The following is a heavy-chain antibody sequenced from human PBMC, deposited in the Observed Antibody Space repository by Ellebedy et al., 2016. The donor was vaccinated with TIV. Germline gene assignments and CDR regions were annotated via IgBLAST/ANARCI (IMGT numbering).Heavy chain of an antibody. CDR1: GYTFTHYH. V-gene: IGHV1-46*01. Sequence: AASVKVSCKASGYTFTHYHMHWVRQAPGQGLEWMGLINPSGGSTIYAQKLQGRVTMTRDTSTSTLYLELSSLRSDDTAVYYCARGGATSSRYWGNWGQGALVTVSS. D-gene: IGHD2-2*01. CDR2: INPSGGST. J-gene: IGHJ4*02. CDR3: ARGGATSSRYWGN.